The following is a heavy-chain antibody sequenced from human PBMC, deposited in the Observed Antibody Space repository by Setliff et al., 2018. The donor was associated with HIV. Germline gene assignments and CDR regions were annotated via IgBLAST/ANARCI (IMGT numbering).Heavy chain of an antibody. V-gene: IGHV4-61*05. CDR1: GGSIRSSSYY. Sequence: SETLSLTCTVSGGSIRSSSYYWGWIRQPPGKGLEWIGYIYYSGSTNYNPSLKSRVTISVDTSKNQFSLKLSSVTAADTAVYYCARQRGYDVLTYYFDYWGQGTLVTVSS. D-gene: IGHD3-9*01. J-gene: IGHJ4*02. CDR2: IYYSGST. CDR3: ARQRGYDVLTYYFDY.